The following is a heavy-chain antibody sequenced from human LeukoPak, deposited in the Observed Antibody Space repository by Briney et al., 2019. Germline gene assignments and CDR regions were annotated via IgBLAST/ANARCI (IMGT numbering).Heavy chain of an antibody. V-gene: IGHV4-38-2*01. Sequence: SETLSLTCAVSGYSISSGYYWGWIRQPPGKGLEWIGSIYHSGSTYYNPSLKSRVTISVDTPKNQFSLRLSSVTAADTAVYYCARGLRYFGWLYESWGQGSLVTVSS. CDR1: GYSISSGYY. CDR2: IYHSGST. D-gene: IGHD3-9*01. CDR3: ARGLRYFGWLYES. J-gene: IGHJ5*02.